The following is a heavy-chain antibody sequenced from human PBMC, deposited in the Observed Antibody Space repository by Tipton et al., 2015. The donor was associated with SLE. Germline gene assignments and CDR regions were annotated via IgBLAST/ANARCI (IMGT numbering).Heavy chain of an antibody. CDR3: ARDRTTVVTTRWYFDL. CDR1: GGSISSSSYY. J-gene: IGHJ2*01. D-gene: IGHD4-23*01. CDR2: IYYSGST. Sequence: TLSLTCTVSGGSISSSSYYWGWIRQPPGKGLEWIGSIYYSGSTYYNPSLKSRVTISVDTSKNQFSLKLSSVTAADTAVYYCARDRTTVVTTRWYFDLWGRGTLVTVSS. V-gene: IGHV4-39*07.